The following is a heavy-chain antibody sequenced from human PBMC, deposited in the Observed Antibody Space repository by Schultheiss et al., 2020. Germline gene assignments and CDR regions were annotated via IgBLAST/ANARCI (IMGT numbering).Heavy chain of an antibody. D-gene: IGHD4/OR15-4a*01. CDR2: FDPEDGET. CDR3: ATADYDTKRTDAFDI. CDR1: GYTLTELS. V-gene: IGHV1-24*01. J-gene: IGHJ3*02. Sequence: ASVKVSCKVSGYTLTELSMHWVRQAPGKGLEWMGGFDPEDGETIYAQKFQGRVTMTEDTSTDTAYMELSSLRSEDTAVYYCATADYDTKRTDAFDIWGQGTMVTVSS.